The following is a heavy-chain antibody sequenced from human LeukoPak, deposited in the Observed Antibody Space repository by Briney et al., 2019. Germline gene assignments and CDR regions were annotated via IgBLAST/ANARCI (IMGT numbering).Heavy chain of an antibody. J-gene: IGHJ4*02. D-gene: IGHD6-13*01. Sequence: GESLKISCKGSGYSFTSYWIGWVRQMPGKGLEWMGIIYPADSDTRYSPSFQGQVTISADKSITTAYLQWSSLKASDTAMYFCARSYGYSSSWYDYWGQGTLVTVSS. CDR1: GYSFTSYW. V-gene: IGHV5-51*01. CDR2: IYPADSDT. CDR3: ARSYGYSSSWYDY.